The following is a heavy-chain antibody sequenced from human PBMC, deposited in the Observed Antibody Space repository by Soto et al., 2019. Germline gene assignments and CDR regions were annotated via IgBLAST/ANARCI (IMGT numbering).Heavy chain of an antibody. CDR2: IKQDGSEK. CDR1: GFTFSSYW. Sequence: GGSLRLSCAASGFTFSSYWMSWVRQAPGKGLEWVANIKQDGSEKYYVDSVKGRFTISRDNAKNSLYLQMNSLRAEDTAVYYCARGLIAARPITGNYYYGMDVWGQGTTVTVSS. J-gene: IGHJ6*02. D-gene: IGHD6-6*01. V-gene: IGHV3-7*03. CDR3: ARGLIAARPITGNYYYGMDV.